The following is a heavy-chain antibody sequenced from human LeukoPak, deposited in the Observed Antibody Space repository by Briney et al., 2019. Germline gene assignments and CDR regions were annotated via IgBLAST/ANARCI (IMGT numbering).Heavy chain of an antibody. CDR3: AKDLYDYNGYAEFVY. CDR2: IWYDGSKK. J-gene: IGHJ4*02. D-gene: IGHD3-16*01. V-gene: IGHV3-33*06. Sequence: GGALRLSCAAPGFTFSSYGMHWGRQAPGKRVGGGAVIWYDGSKKYYADSVKGRFTISRENSKNTLYLHMNSLRVEDTAVYYCAKDLYDYNGYAEFVYWGPGTLVTVSS. CDR1: GFTFSSYG.